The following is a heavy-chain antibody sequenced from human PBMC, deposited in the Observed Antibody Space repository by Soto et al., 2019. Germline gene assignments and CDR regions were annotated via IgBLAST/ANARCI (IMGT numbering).Heavy chain of an antibody. Sequence: ELQLLESGGGLVQPGGSLRLSCAASGFTFSSYAMTWVRQAPGKGLEWVSGVISSGTITSYADSVKGRFTISRDNSKKTMYLQMNSLRAEDTAVYYCAKDSHGDNYWFFDLWGRGTQVTVSS. J-gene: IGHJ2*01. D-gene: IGHD4-17*01. CDR2: VISSGTIT. V-gene: IGHV3-23*01. CDR3: AKDSHGDNYWFFDL. CDR1: GFTFSSYA.